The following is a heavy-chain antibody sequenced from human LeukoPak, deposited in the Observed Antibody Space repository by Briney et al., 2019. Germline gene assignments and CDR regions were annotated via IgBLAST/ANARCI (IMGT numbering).Heavy chain of an antibody. CDR2: TYYKSKWYN. Sequence: SHTLSLTCAISGDSVSSNGAAWNWIRQSPSRGLEWLGRTYYKSKWYNDYAVSVNGRIRINPDTSTNQFSLQLNSVTPEDTAVYYCARDLTSPTYYYGMDVWGQGTTVTVSS. CDR3: ARDLTSPTYYYGMDV. J-gene: IGHJ6*02. V-gene: IGHV6-1*01. CDR1: GDSVSSNGAA.